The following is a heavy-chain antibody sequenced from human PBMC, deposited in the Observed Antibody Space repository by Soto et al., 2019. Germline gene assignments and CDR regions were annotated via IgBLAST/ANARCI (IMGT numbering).Heavy chain of an antibody. J-gene: IGHJ6*03. CDR3: ARVRIPKGIAVGYYYYYMDV. CDR1: GYTFTSYG. V-gene: IGHV1-18*01. CDR2: ISAYNGNT. D-gene: IGHD6-19*01. Sequence: QVQLVQSGAEVKKPGASVKVSCKASGYTFTSYGISWVRQAPGQGREWMGWISAYNGNTNYAQKLQGRVTMTTDTSTSTAYMELRSLRSDDTAVYYCARVRIPKGIAVGYYYYYMDVGGKGTTVSVSS.